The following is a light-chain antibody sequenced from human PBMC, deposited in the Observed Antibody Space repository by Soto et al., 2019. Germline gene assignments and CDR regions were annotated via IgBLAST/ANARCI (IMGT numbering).Light chain of an antibody. CDR2: KAS. CDR1: QTISSW. CDR3: QHYNSYSEA. V-gene: IGKV1-5*03. Sequence: DIHMTRSPPTLSGTEGDRVTITCRASQTISSWLAWYQQKPGKAPKLLIYKASTLKSGVPSRFSGSGSGTEFTLTISSLQPDDFATYYCQHYNSYSEAFGQGTKV. J-gene: IGKJ1*01.